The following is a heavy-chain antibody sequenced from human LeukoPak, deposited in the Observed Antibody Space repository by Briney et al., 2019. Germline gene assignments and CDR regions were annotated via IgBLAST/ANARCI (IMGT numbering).Heavy chain of an antibody. CDR1: GYTFTSYD. CDR3: ARGVGVAGTNYYYYYMDV. CDR2: MNPNSGNT. V-gene: IGHV1-8*01. J-gene: IGHJ6*03. D-gene: IGHD6-19*01. Sequence: ASVKVSCKASGYTFTSYDINWVRQATGQGLEWMGWMNPNSGNTGYAQKFQGRVTMTRNTSISTAYMELSSLRSEDTAVYYCARGVGVAGTNYYYYYMDVWDKGTTVTVSS.